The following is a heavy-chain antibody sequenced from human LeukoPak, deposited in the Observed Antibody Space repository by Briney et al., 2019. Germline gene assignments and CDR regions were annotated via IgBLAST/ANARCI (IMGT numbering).Heavy chain of an antibody. CDR1: GGSFSGYY. CDR2: INHSGST. D-gene: IGHD6-6*01. CDR3: ARGIAARFQINSVRPYYYYMDV. Sequence: SETLSLTCAVYGGSFSGYYWSWIRQPPGKGLGWIGEINHSGSTNYNPSLKSRVTISVDTSKNQFSLKLSSVTAADTAVYYCARGIAARFQINSVRPYYYYMDVWGKDTTVTVSS. V-gene: IGHV4-34*01. J-gene: IGHJ6*03.